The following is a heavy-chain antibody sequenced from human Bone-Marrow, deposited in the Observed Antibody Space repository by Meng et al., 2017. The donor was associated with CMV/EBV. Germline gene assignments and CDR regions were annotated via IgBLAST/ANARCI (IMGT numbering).Heavy chain of an antibody. Sequence: SVKVSCKASGYTFTSYGISWVRQAPGQGLEWMGGIIPIFGTANYAQKFQGRVTITTDESTSTAYMELSSLRSEDTAVYYCAFDDYKPSAGNYYYGMDVWGQGTTVTVSS. D-gene: IGHD5-24*01. CDR1: GYTFTSYG. CDR2: IIPIFGTA. V-gene: IGHV1-69*05. J-gene: IGHJ6*02. CDR3: AFDDYKPSAGNYYYGMDV.